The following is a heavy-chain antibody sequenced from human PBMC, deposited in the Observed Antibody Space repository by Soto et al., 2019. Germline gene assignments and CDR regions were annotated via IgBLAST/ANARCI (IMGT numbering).Heavy chain of an antibody. J-gene: IGHJ5*02. CDR2: INAGNGAT. CDR3: ARGIKYGAYSRWFDP. Sequence: ASVKVSCQASGFTLTTHAFHLVRQAPGQRLDWMGWINAGNGATKYSQNFQDRVTIARDTSANTAFMELSGLRSEDTAVYFCARGIKYGAYSRWFDPWGQGTLVTVSS. V-gene: IGHV1-3*01. D-gene: IGHD4-17*01. CDR1: GFTLTTHA.